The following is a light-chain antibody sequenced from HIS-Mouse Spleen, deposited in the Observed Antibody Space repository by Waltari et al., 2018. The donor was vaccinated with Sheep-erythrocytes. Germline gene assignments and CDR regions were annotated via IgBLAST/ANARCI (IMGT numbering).Light chain of an antibody. CDR3: CSYAGSYNHV. CDR1: SSAVGGYNY. V-gene: IGLV2-11*01. CDR2: DVS. J-gene: IGLJ1*01. Sequence: QSALTQPRSVSGSPGQSVTISCTGTSSAVGGYNYVSWDQQYPGKAPKLMIYDVSKRPSGVPDRFSGSKSGNTASLTISGLQAEDEADYYCCSYAGSYNHVFATGTKVTVL.